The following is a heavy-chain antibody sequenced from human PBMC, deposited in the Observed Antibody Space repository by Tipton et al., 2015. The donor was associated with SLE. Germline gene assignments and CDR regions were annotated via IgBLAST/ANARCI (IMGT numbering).Heavy chain of an antibody. V-gene: IGHV3-30*14. CDR2: ISDDGNNK. J-gene: IGHJ3*02. CDR1: GFTFSSYA. D-gene: IGHD4-17*01. Sequence: SLRLSCAASGFTFSSYAMHWVRQAPGKGLEWVALISDDGNNKYYADSVKGRFTVSRDISKNTLYLQMDILRADDTAVYYCATTVTTWGAFDIWGQGTKVTVSS. CDR3: ATTVTTWGAFDI.